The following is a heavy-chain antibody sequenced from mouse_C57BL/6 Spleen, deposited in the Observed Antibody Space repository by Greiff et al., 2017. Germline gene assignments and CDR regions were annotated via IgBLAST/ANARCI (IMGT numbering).Heavy chain of an antibody. CDR2: IYPRSGNT. D-gene: IGHD2-14*01. CDR1: GYTFTSYG. V-gene: IGHV1-81*01. Sequence: QVQLQQSGAELARPGASVKLSCKASGYTFTSYGISWVKQRTGQGLEWIGEIYPRSGNTYYNEKFKGKATLTADKSSSTAYMGLRSLTSEDSAVYFCAMGYTYWGQGTLVTVSA. CDR3: AMGYTY. J-gene: IGHJ3*01.